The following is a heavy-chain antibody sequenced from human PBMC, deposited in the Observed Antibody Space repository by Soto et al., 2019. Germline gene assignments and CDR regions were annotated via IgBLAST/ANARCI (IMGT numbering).Heavy chain of an antibody. J-gene: IGHJ4*02. D-gene: IGHD1-26*01. CDR1: GFTFSSYA. CDR2: ISGSGGST. Sequence: EVQLLESGGGLVQPGGSLRLSCAASGFTFSSYAMRWVRQAPVKGLEWVSAISGSGGSTYYADSVKGRFTISRDNSKNTLYLKMNSLRAEDTEVYYCARRGSGSYYDYWGQGTLVTVSS. V-gene: IGHV3-23*01. CDR3: ARRGSGSYYDY.